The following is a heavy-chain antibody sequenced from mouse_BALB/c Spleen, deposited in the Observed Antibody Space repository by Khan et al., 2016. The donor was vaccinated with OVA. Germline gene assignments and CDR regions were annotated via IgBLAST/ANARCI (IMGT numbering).Heavy chain of an antibody. CDR3: SKGVWSYYFALDY. J-gene: IGHJ4*01. Sequence: QVQLKQSGPGLVAPSQSLSITCTVSGFSLTDYGVSWIRQPPGKGLEWLGVIWGGGSSSYHSALTSRLTINKATSQSQVFLKMNSLQTEDPAMYYCSKGVWSYYFALDYWGQGSSVTVSS. CDR1: GFSLTDYG. V-gene: IGHV2-6-5*01. CDR2: IWGGGSS. D-gene: IGHD2-10*02.